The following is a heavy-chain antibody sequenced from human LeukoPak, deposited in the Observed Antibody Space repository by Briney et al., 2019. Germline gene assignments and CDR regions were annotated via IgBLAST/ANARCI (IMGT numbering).Heavy chain of an antibody. CDR2: IGIRGDT. V-gene: IGHV3-13*01. D-gene: IGHD6-19*01. J-gene: IGHJ4*02. Sequence: GGSLRLSCAASGFTFIDYDMHWVRQVIGKGLEWVAAIGIRGDTHYSGSVRGRFTISRENAESSLYLQMNSLRAEDTAVYYCARGGIQVSGIDEFDYWGQGTLVTVSS. CDR3: ARGGIQVSGIDEFDY. CDR1: GFTFIDYD.